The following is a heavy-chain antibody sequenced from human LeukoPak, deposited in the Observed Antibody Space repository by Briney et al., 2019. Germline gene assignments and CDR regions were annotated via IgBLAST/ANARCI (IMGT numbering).Heavy chain of an antibody. J-gene: IGHJ4*02. CDR2: IYYSGST. CDR3: ARVGIVVLPAASY. CDR1: GGSISSGDYD. D-gene: IGHD2-2*01. V-gene: IGHV4-30-4*08. Sequence: ASETLSLTCTVSGGSISSGDYDWSWICQPPGKGLEWIGYIYYSGSTYYNPSLKSRLTISVDTSKNQFSLKLSSGTAADTAVYYCARVGIVVLPAASYWGQGALVTVSS.